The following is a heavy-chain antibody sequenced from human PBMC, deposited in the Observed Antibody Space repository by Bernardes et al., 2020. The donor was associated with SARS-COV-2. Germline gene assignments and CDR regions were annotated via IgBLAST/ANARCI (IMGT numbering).Heavy chain of an antibody. D-gene: IGHD7-27*01. J-gene: IGHJ6*01. V-gene: IGHV3-33*08. Sequence: GGSLRLSCAASGFTFSSYGMHWVRQAPGKGLEWVSAIWYDGDNTFYADSVRGRFTISKDNSKNTLYLQMSRLRAEDTAVYYCVREREADWGEVGSVDVWGQGTTVTVSS. CDR1: GFTFSSYG. CDR3: VREREADWGEVGSVDV. CDR2: IWYDGDNT.